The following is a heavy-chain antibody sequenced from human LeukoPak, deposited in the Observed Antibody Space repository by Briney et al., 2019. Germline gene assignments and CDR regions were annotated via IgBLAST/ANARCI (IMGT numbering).Heavy chain of an antibody. Sequence: GGSLRLSCAASGFTFSGYWMSWVRQAPGRGLEWVANIKSDGNERYYVDSVKGRFAISRDNAENSLFLQLNSLRAEDTAVYYCARDKGGYYYDSSGYYSSYFDYWGQGTLVTVSS. CDR1: GFTFSGYW. V-gene: IGHV3-7*05. D-gene: IGHD3-22*01. CDR2: IKSDGNER. CDR3: ARDKGGYYYDSSGYYSSYFDY. J-gene: IGHJ4*02.